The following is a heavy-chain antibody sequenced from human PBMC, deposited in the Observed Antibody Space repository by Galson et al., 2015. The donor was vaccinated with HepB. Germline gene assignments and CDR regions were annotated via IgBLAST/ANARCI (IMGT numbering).Heavy chain of an antibody. CDR1: GFTFSDYY. CDR3: ARGLIPVDFWSPYYYYGMDV. Sequence: SLRLSCAASGFTFSDYYMSWLRQAPGKGLEWVSYISSSSSYTNYADSVKGRFTISRDNAKNSLYLQMNSLRAEDTAVYYCARGLIPVDFWSPYYYYGMDVWGQGTTVTVSS. D-gene: IGHD3-3*01. J-gene: IGHJ6*02. V-gene: IGHV3-11*05. CDR2: ISSSSSYT.